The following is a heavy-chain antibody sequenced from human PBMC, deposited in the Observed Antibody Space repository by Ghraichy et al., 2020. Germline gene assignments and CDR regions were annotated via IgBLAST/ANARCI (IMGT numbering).Heavy chain of an antibody. D-gene: IGHD6-13*01. CDR3: AKEGYSSSWYLLDY. V-gene: IGHV3-30*02. CDR1: GFTFSSYG. Sequence: GSLRLSCAASGFTFSSYGMHWVRQAPGKGLEWVAFIRYDGSNKYYADSVKGRFTISRDNSKNTLYLQMNSLRAEDTAVYYCAKEGYSSSWYLLDYWGQETLVTVSS. J-gene: IGHJ4*02. CDR2: IRYDGSNK.